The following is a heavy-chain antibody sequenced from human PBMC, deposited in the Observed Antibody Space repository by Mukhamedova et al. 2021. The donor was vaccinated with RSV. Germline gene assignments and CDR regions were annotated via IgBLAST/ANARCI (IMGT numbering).Heavy chain of an antibody. J-gene: IGHJ4*02. V-gene: IGHV3-23*01. Sequence: AEYMGGRFTISRDNSKNTLYLQMNSLRAEDTAVYYFAKAPRISHLKYSCSWYIDYWVQGTLVTVSS. CDR3: AKAPRISHLKYSCSWYIDY. D-gene: IGHD6-13*01.